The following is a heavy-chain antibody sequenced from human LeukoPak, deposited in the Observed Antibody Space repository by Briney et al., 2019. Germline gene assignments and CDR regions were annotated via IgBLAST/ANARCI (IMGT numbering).Heavy chain of an antibody. Sequence: SETLSLTCAVYGGSFSGYYWSWIRQPPGKGLEWIGEINHSGSTNYNSSLKSRVTISVDTSKNQFSLKLSSVTAADTAVYYCARGGAVLMVYAIPFDYWGQGTLVTVSS. CDR1: GGSFSGYY. J-gene: IGHJ4*02. V-gene: IGHV4-34*01. CDR2: INHSGST. D-gene: IGHD2-8*01. CDR3: ARGGAVLMVYAIPFDY.